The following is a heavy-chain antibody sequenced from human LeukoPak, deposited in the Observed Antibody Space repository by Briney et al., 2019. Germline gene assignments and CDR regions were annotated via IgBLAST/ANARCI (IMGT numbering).Heavy chain of an antibody. Sequence: PSETLSLTCTVSGGSISSYYWSWIRQPAGKGLEWIGRIYTSGSTNYNPSLKSRVTMSVDTSKNQFSLKLSSVTAADTAVYHCARDLVGATGFYYFDYWGQGTLVTVSS. J-gene: IGHJ4*02. CDR2: IYTSGST. CDR1: GGSISSYY. CDR3: ARDLVGATGFYYFDY. D-gene: IGHD1-26*01. V-gene: IGHV4-4*07.